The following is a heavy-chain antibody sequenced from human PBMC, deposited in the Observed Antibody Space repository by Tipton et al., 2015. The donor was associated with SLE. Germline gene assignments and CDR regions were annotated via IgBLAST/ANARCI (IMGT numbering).Heavy chain of an antibody. CDR1: GGSFSGYY. D-gene: IGHD1-1*01. V-gene: IGHV4-34*01. CDR2: INHSGST. CDR3: ARVGSWNAIDY. Sequence: TLSLTCAVYGGSFSGYYWNWIRQPPGKGLEWIGEINHSGSTNYNPSLKSRVDISVGTSKTHFSLNLTSVTAADTAVYYCARVGSWNAIDYWGQGTLVTVSS. J-gene: IGHJ4*02.